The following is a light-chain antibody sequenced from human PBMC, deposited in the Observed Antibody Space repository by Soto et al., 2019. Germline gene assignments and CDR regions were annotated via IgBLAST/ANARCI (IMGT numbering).Light chain of an antibody. CDR3: QQYYLHSRT. CDR2: WAS. CDR1: QSLLYSSNNKNY. Sequence: DIVMTQSPDSLAVSLGERATINCKSSQSLLYSSNNKNYLAWYQQKPGQPPKLLIYWASARDSGVPDRFSGSGSGTDFTLTISSLQAEDVAVYYCQQYYLHSRTFGQGTKVEIK. J-gene: IGKJ1*01. V-gene: IGKV4-1*01.